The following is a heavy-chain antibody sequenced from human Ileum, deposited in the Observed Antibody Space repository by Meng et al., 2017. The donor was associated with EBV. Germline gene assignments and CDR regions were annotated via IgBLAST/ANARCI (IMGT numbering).Heavy chain of an antibody. CDR1: GLTFSSYW. CDR3: SRDLAGSDDD. V-gene: IGHV3-74*01. D-gene: IGHD6-25*01. CDR2: TNEDGRIT. Sequence: GLRVESGGALVQPGGSLRLSCAASGLTFSSYWMHWVRQAPGQGLVWVSCTNEDGRITNYADSVKGRFTISRDNTKNTLYLQMNSLRAEDTAVYFCSRDLAGSDDDWGQGTLVTVSS. J-gene: IGHJ4*02.